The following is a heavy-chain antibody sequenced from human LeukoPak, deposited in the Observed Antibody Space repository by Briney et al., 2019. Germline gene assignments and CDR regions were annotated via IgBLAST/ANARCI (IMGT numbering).Heavy chain of an antibody. V-gene: IGHV3-23*01. J-gene: IGHJ5*02. D-gene: IGHD6-13*01. Sequence: GGSLRLPCAASGFTFSSYAMSWVRQAAGHGQEWVSAISGSGGSAYYADSVKGRFTISRDNSKNTLYLQMNSLRAEDTAVYYCAKGVAAAAVNWFDPWGQGTLVTVSS. CDR3: AKGVAAAAVNWFDP. CDR1: GFTFSSYA. CDR2: ISGSGGSA.